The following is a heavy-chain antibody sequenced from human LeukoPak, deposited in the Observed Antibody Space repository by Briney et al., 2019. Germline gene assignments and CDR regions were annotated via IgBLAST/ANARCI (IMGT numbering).Heavy chain of an antibody. CDR3: ARHIREHFDWSLDY. CDR2: IYYSGST. V-gene: IGHV4-59*08. D-gene: IGHD3-9*01. CDR1: GGSISSYY. J-gene: IGHJ4*02. Sequence: SETLSLTCTVSGGSISSYYWSWIRRPPGKGLEWIGYIYYSGSTNYNPSLKSRVTISVDTSKNQFSLKLSSVTAADTAVYYCARHIREHFDWSLDYWGQGTLVTVSS.